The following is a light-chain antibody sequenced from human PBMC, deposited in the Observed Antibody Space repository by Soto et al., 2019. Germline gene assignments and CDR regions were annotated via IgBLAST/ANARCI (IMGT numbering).Light chain of an antibody. CDR3: QQAHSFPYT. CDR2: SAS. J-gene: IGKJ2*01. V-gene: IGKV1-12*01. CDR1: QSIASW. Sequence: IQMTQSPSTLSASVGDRVTITCRASQSIASWLAWYQQKPGNAPNLLIYSASGLQGGVPSRFSGSGSGTDFTLTISSLQPEDFATYYCQQAHSFPYTFGQGTKLEIK.